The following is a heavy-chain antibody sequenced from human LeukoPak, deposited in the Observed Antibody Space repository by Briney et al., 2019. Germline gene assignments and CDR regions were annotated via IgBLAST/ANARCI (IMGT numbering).Heavy chain of an antibody. D-gene: IGHD2-15*01. Sequence: GVLRLSCAASGFTFSSSAMSWVRQAPGKGLEWVSAISNNGGYTYYADSVQGRFTISRDNSKSTLCLQMNSLRAEDTAVYYCAKQLGYCSDGSCYFPYWGQGTLVTVSS. CDR1: GFTFSSSA. J-gene: IGHJ4*02. V-gene: IGHV3-23*01. CDR2: ISNNGGYT. CDR3: AKQLGYCSDGSCYFPY.